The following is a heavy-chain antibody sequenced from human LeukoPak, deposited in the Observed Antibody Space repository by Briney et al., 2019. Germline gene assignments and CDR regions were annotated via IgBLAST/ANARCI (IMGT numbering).Heavy chain of an antibody. CDR3: ARDPMIVVVTHNWFDP. V-gene: IGHV7-4-1*02. Sequence: GASVKVSCKASGYTFTSYAMSWVRQAPGQGLEWMGWINTNTGNPTYAQGFTGRFVFSLDTSVSTAYLQISSLKAEDTAVYYCARDPMIVVVTHNWFDPWGQGTLVTVSS. CDR1: GYTFTSYA. J-gene: IGHJ5*02. CDR2: INTNTGNP. D-gene: IGHD3-22*01.